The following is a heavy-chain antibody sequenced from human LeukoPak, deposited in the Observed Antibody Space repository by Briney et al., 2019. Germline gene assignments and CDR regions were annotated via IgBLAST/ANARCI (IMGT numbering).Heavy chain of an antibody. CDR2: IYYSGNL. V-gene: IGHV4-39*07. CDR1: GDSIGSGAFY. Sequence: SETLSLTCDVSGDSIGSGAFYWGWVRQSPERGLEWIGSIYYSGNLYNNPSLKSRVTISVDTSKNQFSLKLSSVTAADTAVYYCARVRLRPLTHYFDYWGQGTLVTVSS. J-gene: IGHJ4*02. D-gene: IGHD3-10*01. CDR3: ARVRLRPLTHYFDY.